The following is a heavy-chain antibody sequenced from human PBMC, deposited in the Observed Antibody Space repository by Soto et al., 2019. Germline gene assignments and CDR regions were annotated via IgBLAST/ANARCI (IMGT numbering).Heavy chain of an antibody. Sequence: SETLSLTCTVSGGSVSSGFHYWSWIRQPPGKGLEWIGNIYYSGSTNYNPSLKSRVTISVDTSKNQFSLKLNSVTAADTAVYYCARRQDTAFYYFDYWGQANLVTVS. V-gene: IGHV4-61*01. CDR1: GGSVSSGFHY. J-gene: IGHJ4*02. CDR3: ARRQDTAFYYFDY. CDR2: IYYSGST. D-gene: IGHD2-21*02.